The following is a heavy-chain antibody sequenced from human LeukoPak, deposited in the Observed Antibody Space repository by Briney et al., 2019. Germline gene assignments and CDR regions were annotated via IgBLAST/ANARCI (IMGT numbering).Heavy chain of an antibody. CDR2: INPSGGRT. D-gene: IGHD6-19*01. CDR1: GYTFTSYY. Sequence: ASVKVSCKASGYTFTSYYMHWVRQAPGQGLEWMGIINPSGGRTSYAQKFQGRVTMTRDTSTSTVYMELSSLRSEDTAVYYCARVKGAVAESGYFDYWGQGTLVTVSS. J-gene: IGHJ4*02. CDR3: ARVKGAVAESGYFDY. V-gene: IGHV1-46*01.